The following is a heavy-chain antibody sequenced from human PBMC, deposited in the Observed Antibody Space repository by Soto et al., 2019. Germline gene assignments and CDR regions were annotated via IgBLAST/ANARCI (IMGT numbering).Heavy chain of an antibody. D-gene: IGHD3-10*01. CDR2: ISYDGSNK. J-gene: IGHJ4*02. V-gene: IGHV3-30*18. CDR1: GFTVSSYG. Sequence: GGSLRLSCAASGFTVSSYGMHWVRQAPGKGLEWVAVISYDGSNKYYADSVKGRFTISRDNSKNTLYLQMNSLRAEDTAVYYCAKGGVYLGYWGQGTLVTVSS. CDR3: AKGGVYLGY.